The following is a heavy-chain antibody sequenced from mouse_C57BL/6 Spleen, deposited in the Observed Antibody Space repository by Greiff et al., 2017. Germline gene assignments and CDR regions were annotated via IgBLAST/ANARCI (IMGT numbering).Heavy chain of an antibody. CDR3: AREGDYGSFPYYFDY. Sequence: QVQLQQSGAELARPGASVKLSCKASGYTFTSYGISWVKQRTGPGLEWIGEIYPRSGNTYYNEKFKGKATLTADKSSSTAYMELRSLTSEDSAVYFCAREGDYGSFPYYFDYWGQGTTHTVSS. V-gene: IGHV1-81*01. J-gene: IGHJ2*01. D-gene: IGHD1-1*01. CDR2: IYPRSGNT. CDR1: GYTFTSYG.